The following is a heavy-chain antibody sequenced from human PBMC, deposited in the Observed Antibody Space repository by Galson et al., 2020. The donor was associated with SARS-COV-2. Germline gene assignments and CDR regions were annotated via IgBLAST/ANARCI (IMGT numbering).Heavy chain of an antibody. V-gene: IGHV3-30*04. Sequence: GESLKISCAASGFTFSSYAMHWVRQAPGKGLEWVAVISYDGSNKYYADSVKGRFTISRDNSKNTLYLQMNSLRAEDTAVYYCAREINPLDTAMVPPKVQLPDKNYYYYGMDVWGQGTTVTVSS. CDR1: GFTFSSYA. D-gene: IGHD5-18*01. CDR2: ISYDGSNK. CDR3: AREINPLDTAMVPPKVQLPDKNYYYYGMDV. J-gene: IGHJ6*02.